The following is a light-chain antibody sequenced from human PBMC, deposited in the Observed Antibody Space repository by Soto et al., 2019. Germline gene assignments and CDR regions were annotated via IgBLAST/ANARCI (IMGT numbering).Light chain of an antibody. CDR1: SSNIGSNY. CDR3: AAWDDSLSGV. V-gene: IGLV1-47*01. CDR2: RNN. J-gene: IGLJ3*02. Sequence: QSVLTQPPSASETPGQRVTISCSGSSSNIGSNYVYWYQQLPGTAPQLLIYRNNQRPSGVPDRFSGSKSGTSGSLAIGGLRSEDEADYYCAAWDDSLSGVFGGGTKLTVL.